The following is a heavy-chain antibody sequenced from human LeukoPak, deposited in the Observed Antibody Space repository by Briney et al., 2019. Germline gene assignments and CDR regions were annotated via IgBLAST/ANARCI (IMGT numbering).Heavy chain of an antibody. D-gene: IGHD5-12*01. Sequence: PGGSLRLSCAASGLTFSSYGMHWVRQAPGKVLEWVAFIRFDGSNKYYADSVKGRFTISRDNSKNTLYLQMKSLRAEDTAVYYCAKGGGYEAQYYYYYLDVWGKGTTVTISS. CDR3: AKGGGYEAQYYYYYLDV. CDR1: GLTFSSYG. J-gene: IGHJ6*03. CDR2: IRFDGSNK. V-gene: IGHV3-30*02.